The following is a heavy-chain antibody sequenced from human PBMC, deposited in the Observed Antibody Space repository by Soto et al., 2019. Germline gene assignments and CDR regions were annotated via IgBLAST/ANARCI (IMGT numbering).Heavy chain of an antibody. CDR2: ISYDGNNK. D-gene: IGHD6-13*01. CDR1: GFTFSNYG. J-gene: IGHJ4*02. Sequence: QVQLVESGGGVVQPGRSLSLSCAASGFTFSNYGIHWVRQAPGKGLERVAVISYDGNNKYYADSVKGRFTISRDNSTNSFYLQMNSLRAEDTAVYYCAKDISLLAAAVDYWGQGTLVTVSS. CDR3: AKDISLLAAAVDY. V-gene: IGHV3-30*18.